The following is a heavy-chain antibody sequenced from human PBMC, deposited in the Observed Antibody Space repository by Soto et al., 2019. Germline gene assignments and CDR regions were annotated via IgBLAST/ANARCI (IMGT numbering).Heavy chain of an antibody. CDR1: GFTFRVVG. Sequence: GGSLRLSCAGSGFTFRVVGMHWVRQAAGEGREWVAVIWYDGSTKYYAYSVKGRFTISRDNSTNTLYLGMTSLRAEDTAIYYCVRSHDHFGSDVWGQGTKVPVSS. CDR2: IWYDGSTK. V-gene: IGHV3-33*01. D-gene: IGHD3-10*01. CDR3: VRSHDHFGSDV. J-gene: IGHJ6*02.